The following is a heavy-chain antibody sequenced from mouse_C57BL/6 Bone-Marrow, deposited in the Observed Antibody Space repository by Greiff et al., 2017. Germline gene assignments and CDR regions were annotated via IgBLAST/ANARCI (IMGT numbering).Heavy chain of an antibody. D-gene: IGHD2-4*01. J-gene: IGHJ2*01. Sequence: QVQLQQSGAELVKPGASVKLSCKASGYIFTEYTIHWVKQRSGQGLEWMGWFYPGSGSIKYNERFKDKATLNADKSSNTVYMELSRLTSEDSAVYFCARHERYYDYEGYFDYWGQGTTLTVSS. CDR1: GYIFTEYT. CDR2: FYPGSGSI. CDR3: ARHERYYDYEGYFDY. V-gene: IGHV1-62-2*01.